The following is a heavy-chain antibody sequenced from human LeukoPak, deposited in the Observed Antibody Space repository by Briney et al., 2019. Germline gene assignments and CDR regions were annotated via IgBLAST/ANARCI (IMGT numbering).Heavy chain of an antibody. CDR2: IQPGASDS. J-gene: IGHJ3*02. Sequence: GESLKISCKASGYSFTTYWIGWVRQMPGKGLEWMGIIQPGASDSKYSPSTQGQVTISADKSISTAYLQWSSLEASDTAMYYCARQRMPHSRSYTFPFDIWGQGTMVTVSS. D-gene: IGHD1-26*01. V-gene: IGHV5-51*01. CDR1: GYSFTTYW. CDR3: ARQRMPHSRSYTFPFDI.